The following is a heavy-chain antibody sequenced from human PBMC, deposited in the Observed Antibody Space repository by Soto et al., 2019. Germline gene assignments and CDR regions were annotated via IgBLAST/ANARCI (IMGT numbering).Heavy chain of an antibody. J-gene: IGHJ3*02. D-gene: IGHD2-8*01. V-gene: IGHV4-31*03. CDR1: GGSITSGGYY. CDR3: ETDHNGFNKAFDI. Sequence: TSETLSLTCSVSGGSITSGGYYWGWIRQLPGKGLEWVAYVYSSGRTYYNPSLESRLSISLDTSKNQFSLILRSVTVADTALYYCETDHNGFNKAFDIWGQGAMVTVSS. CDR2: VYSSGRT.